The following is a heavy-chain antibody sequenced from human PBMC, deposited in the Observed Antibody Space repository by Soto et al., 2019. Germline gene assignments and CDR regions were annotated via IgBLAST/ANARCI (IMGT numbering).Heavy chain of an antibody. Sequence: PSETLSLTCTVSGGSIRSYCWSWIRQPPGKGLEWIGNIYYSGSTKYNPSLKSRVTISVDTSKNQFYLKLSSVTAADTAVYYCARGSGWYYFDSWGQGTLVTVSS. J-gene: IGHJ4*02. CDR3: ARGSGWYYFDS. CDR1: GGSIRSYC. D-gene: IGHD6-19*01. CDR2: IYYSGST. V-gene: IGHV4-59*01.